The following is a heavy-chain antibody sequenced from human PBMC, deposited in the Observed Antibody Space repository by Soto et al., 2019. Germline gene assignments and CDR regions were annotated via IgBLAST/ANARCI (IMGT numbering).Heavy chain of an antibody. D-gene: IGHD2-15*01. CDR3: ARGYTGYCSGGTCYWFDP. CDR1: GVSFSSYS. V-gene: IGHV3-21*01. CDR2: ISSSASHI. J-gene: IGHJ5*02. Sequence: GGSVRLSCAASGVSFSSYSMNWVRQAPGKGLEWVSSISSSASHINYADSVKGRFTISRDNAKKSLYLQMNSLRAEDTAVYYCARGYTGYCSGGTCYWFDPWGQGTLVTVS.